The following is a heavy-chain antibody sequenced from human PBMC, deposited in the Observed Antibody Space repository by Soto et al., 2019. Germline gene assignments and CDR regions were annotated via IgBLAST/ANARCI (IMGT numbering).Heavy chain of an antibody. CDR2: ISGSGGST. J-gene: IGHJ6*02. V-gene: IGHV3-23*01. Sequence: PGGSLRLSCAASGFTFSSYAMSWVRQAPGKGLEWVSAISGSGGSTYYADSVKGRFTISRDNSKNTLYLQMNSLRAEDTAVYYCARGMTGYYYYGMDVWGQGTTVTVSS. CDR1: GFTFSSYA. D-gene: IGHD1-20*01. CDR3: ARGMTGYYYYGMDV.